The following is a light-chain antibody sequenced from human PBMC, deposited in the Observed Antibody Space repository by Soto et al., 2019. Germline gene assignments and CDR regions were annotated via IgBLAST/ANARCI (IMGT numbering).Light chain of an antibody. J-gene: IGLJ2*01. V-gene: IGLV2-14*03. CDR3: SSYTSTSTVI. CDR1: YNDIGSYTY. Sequence: SALTQPASVSGSPGQSITIPCTGTYNDIGSYTYVAWYQHQPGNAPRLMIYDVTNRPPGSSHRFSGSRSGNTASLTISGLRAEDEATYFCSSYTSTSTVIFGGGTKLTVL. CDR2: DVT.